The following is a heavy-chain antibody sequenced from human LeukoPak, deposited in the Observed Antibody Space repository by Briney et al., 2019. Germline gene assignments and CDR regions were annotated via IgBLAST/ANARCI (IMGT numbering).Heavy chain of an antibody. CDR1: GYSIRSGYH. Sequence: SETLSLTCSVSGYSIRSGYHWAWIRQPPGKGLEWIGSIDYSEKPYYNPSLKSRVTISVDTSKNQFSLKMTSVTAADTAFYFCARSEINDYMNYWGQGMPVTVSS. CDR3: ARSEINDYMNY. V-gene: IGHV4-38-2*02. CDR2: IDYSEKP. D-gene: IGHD4-11*01. J-gene: IGHJ4*02.